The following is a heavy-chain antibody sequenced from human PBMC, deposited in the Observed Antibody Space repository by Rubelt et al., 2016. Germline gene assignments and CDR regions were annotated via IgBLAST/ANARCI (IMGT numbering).Heavy chain of an antibody. J-gene: IGHJ5*02. Sequence: GDWVRQAPGKGLEWVGYIYYSGSTYYNPSLKSRVTISVDTSKNQFSLKLSSVTAADTAVYYCARGVAPYNWFDPWGQGTLVTVSS. D-gene: IGHD2-15*01. V-gene: IGHV4-31*02. CDR3: ARGVAPYNWFDP. CDR2: IYYSGST.